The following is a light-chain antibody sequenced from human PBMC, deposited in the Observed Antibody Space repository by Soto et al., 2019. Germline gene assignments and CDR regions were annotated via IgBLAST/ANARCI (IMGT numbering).Light chain of an antibody. J-gene: IGKJ1*01. CDR2: WAS. V-gene: IGKV4-1*01. Sequence: DIVMTQSPDSLAVSLGERATINCKSSQSVLHSPTNNNYLAWYQKKPGQPPKLLIYWASTRESGVPDRFSGSGSGTDFTLTINSLQAEDAAVYYCHQYYSIPRTFGQGTKVEIK. CDR3: HQYYSIPRT. CDR1: QSVLHSPTNNNY.